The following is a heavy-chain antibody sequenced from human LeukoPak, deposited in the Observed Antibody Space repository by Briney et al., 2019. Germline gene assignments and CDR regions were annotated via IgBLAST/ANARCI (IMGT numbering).Heavy chain of an antibody. V-gene: IGHV4-59*11. Sequence: SETLSLTCTVSGGSISRHYWRWIRQPPGKGLEWIAYIDYSGSTNYNPSLKSRVTISVDASKNQFSLKLSSVTAADTAVYHCARDRRRELLHAFDIWGQGTMVTVSS. CDR3: ARDRRRELLHAFDI. CDR1: GGSISRHY. CDR2: IDYSGST. D-gene: IGHD1-26*01. J-gene: IGHJ3*02.